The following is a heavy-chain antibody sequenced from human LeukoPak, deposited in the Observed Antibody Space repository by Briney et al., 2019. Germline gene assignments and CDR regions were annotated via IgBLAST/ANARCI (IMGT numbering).Heavy chain of an antibody. CDR2: INHSGST. J-gene: IGHJ4*02. D-gene: IGHD3-3*01. V-gene: IGHV4-34*01. Sequence: PSETLSLTCAVYGGSFSGYYWSWIRQPPGKGLEWIGEINHSGSTNYNPSLKSRVTMSVDTSKNQFSLKLSSVTAADTAVYYCARGYYDFWSGFDYWGQGTLVTVSS. CDR3: ARGYYDFWSGFDY. CDR1: GGSFSGYY.